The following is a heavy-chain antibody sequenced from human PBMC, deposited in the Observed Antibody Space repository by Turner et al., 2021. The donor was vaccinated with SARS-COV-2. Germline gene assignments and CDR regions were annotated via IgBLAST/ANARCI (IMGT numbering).Heavy chain of an antibody. CDR1: GFTFSSYG. CDR2: IGYDGRNK. D-gene: IGHD6-13*01. J-gene: IGHJ3*02. V-gene: IGHV3-33*01. CDR3: ARGRADTSSWYGWGAVDI. Sequence: QVQLLESGGGVVQPGRSLRLSCAASGFTFSSYGMHWVRQAQGKGLEWVAVIGYDGRNKYYADSVKGRFTISRDNSKNTLYLQMNSLRAEDTAVYYCARGRADTSSWYGWGAVDIWGQGTMVTISS.